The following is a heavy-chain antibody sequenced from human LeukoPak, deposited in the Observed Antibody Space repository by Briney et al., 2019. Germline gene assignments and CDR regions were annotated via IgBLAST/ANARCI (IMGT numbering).Heavy chain of an antibody. CDR1: RFTFSRYG. D-gene: IGHD3-22*01. V-gene: IGHV3-30*03. CDR2: TSSDGSNK. J-gene: IGHJ4*02. CDR3: ATSMIYYDSNGYYPYYFDY. Sequence: PGRSLRLSCAASRFTFSRYGMHWVRQAPGKGPEWVAVTSSDGSNKFYGDTVKGRFTISKDNAKNTLYLQMNSLRAEDTAVYYCATSMIYYDSNGYYPYYFDYWGQGTLVTVSS.